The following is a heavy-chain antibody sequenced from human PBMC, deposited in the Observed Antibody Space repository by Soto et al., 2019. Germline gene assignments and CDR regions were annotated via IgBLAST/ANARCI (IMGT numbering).Heavy chain of an antibody. D-gene: IGHD1-26*01. CDR3: NTDTKWELVYFDY. J-gene: IGHJ4*02. Sequence: EVQLVESGGGLVKPGGSLRLSCAASGFTFSNAWMNWVRQAPGKGLEWVGRIKSKTDGGTTDYAAPVKGRFTISRDDSKNTLYLQMHSLKTEDTAVYYCNTDTKWELVYFDYWDQGTLVTVSS. V-gene: IGHV3-15*07. CDR1: GFTFSNAW. CDR2: IKSKTDGGTT.